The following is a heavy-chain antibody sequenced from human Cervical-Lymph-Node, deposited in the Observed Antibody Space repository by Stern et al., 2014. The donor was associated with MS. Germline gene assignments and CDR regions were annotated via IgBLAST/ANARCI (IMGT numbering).Heavy chain of an antibody. J-gene: IGHJ4*02. Sequence: EVQLVESGGGLVKPGGSLRLSCTASGFTFRSHNMNWVRQAPGKGLEWVSSISTSGTYIYYSDSVKGRFTISRDNAKNSLYLLMNSLRADDTAVYYCARDFYGDYGLDYWGQGTLLTVSS. CDR2: ISTSGTYI. CDR3: ARDFYGDYGLDY. CDR1: GFTFRSHN. D-gene: IGHD4-17*01. V-gene: IGHV3-21*01.